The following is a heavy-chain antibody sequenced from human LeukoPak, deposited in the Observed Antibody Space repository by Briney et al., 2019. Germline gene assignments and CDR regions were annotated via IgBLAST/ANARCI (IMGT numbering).Heavy chain of an antibody. V-gene: IGHV3-7*01. J-gene: IGHJ4*02. Sequence: GGSLRLSCGASGCTFSNHWMGWVRQAPENGLEWVAIMNVDGSDKYHLDSVKGQFTIYRDNAKKTLYLQMNSLRVEDTALYYCTRGDGRGRSDGAIWGPGTLVTVSS. CDR1: GCTFSNHW. D-gene: IGHD5-18*01. CDR3: TRGDGRGRSDGAI. CDR2: MNVDGSDK.